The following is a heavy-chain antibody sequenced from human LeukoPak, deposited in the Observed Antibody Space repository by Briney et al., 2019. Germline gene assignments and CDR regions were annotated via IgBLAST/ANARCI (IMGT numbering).Heavy chain of an antibody. D-gene: IGHD3-9*01. V-gene: IGHV4-34*01. CDR2: INHSGST. Sequence: PSETLSLTCSVYGGSFSGYYWSSIPQPPGKGLERIGEINHSGSTNYNQSLKSRVTISVDTSKIHFSLKLSSVTAADTAVYYCARGRPSDILAGYFTPFDYWGQGTLVTVSS. CDR3: ARGRPSDILAGYFTPFDY. J-gene: IGHJ4*02. CDR1: GGSFSGYY.